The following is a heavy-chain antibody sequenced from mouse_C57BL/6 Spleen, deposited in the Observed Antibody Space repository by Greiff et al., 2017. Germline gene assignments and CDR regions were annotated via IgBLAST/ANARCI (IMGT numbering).Heavy chain of an antibody. CDR1: GFTFSDYG. CDR3: ARTYYDYEDYAMDY. V-gene: IGHV5-17*01. D-gene: IGHD2-4*01. J-gene: IGHJ4*01. Sequence: EVKLVESGGGLVKPGGSLKLSCAASGFTFSDYGMHWVRQAPEKGLEWVAYISSGSSTIYYADTVKGRFTISRDNAKNTLFLQMTSLRSEDTAMYYCARTYYDYEDYAMDYWGQGTSVTVSS. CDR2: ISSGSSTI.